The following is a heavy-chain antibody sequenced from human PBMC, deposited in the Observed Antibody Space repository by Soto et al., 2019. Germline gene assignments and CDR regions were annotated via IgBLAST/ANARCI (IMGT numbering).Heavy chain of an antibody. J-gene: IGHJ5*02. CDR3: ARHSAPAAIRAWFDP. CDR2: IDPSDSYT. D-gene: IGHD2-2*02. CDR1: GYSFSSYW. V-gene: IGHV5-10-1*01. Sequence: HGESLKISCKGSGYSFSSYWISWVRQMPGKGLEWMGRIDPSDSYTNYSPSFQGHVTISADKSISTAYLQWSSLKASDTAMYYCARHSAPAAIRAWFDPWGQGTLVTGSS.